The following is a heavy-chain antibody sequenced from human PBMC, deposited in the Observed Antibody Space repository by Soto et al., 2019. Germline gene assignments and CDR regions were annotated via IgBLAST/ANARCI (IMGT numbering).Heavy chain of an antibody. CDR3: ARDLFPDWFDP. J-gene: IGHJ5*02. Sequence: ISCVRQAPGQGLEWMGWISAYNGNTNYAQKLQGRVTMTTDTSTSTAYMELRSLRSDDTAVYYCARDLFPDWFDPWGQGTLVTVSS. V-gene: IGHV1-18*01. CDR2: ISAYNGNT.